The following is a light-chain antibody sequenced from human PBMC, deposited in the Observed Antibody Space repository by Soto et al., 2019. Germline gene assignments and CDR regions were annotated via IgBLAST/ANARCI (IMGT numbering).Light chain of an antibody. V-gene: IGKV1-5*01. Sequence: DIQLTQSPSTLSASVGDRVTITCRASQTITTWLAWYQQKPGKAPKFLIYYASSLESGVPSRFSGSGSGTEFTLTISSLQPDDFATYYCQQYDSYPRTFGQGTKVEIK. CDR1: QTITTW. CDR3: QQYDSYPRT. J-gene: IGKJ1*01. CDR2: YAS.